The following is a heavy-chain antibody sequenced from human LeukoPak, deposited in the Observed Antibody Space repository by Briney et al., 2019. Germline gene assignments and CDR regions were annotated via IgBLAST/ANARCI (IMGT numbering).Heavy chain of an antibody. V-gene: IGHV3-21*01. CDR2: ISVRSSYL. D-gene: IGHD2-15*01. J-gene: IGHJ6*02. CDR3: ARPDCSAPTCSTYYSHGLDV. CDR1: GFNFSIYT. Sequence: GGSLRLSCAASGFNFSIYTMTWVRQAPGKGLEWVSSISVRSSYLYYADSVRGRFTISRDNAQTSVFLQMNSLRAEDTAVYYCARPDCSAPTCSTYYSHGLDVWGQGTALTVSS.